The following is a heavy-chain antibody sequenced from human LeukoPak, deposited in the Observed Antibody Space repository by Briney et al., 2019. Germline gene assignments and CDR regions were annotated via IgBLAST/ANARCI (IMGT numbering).Heavy chain of an antibody. CDR1: GGTFSSNA. CDR3: ASSLGEVDWFDP. CDR2: IIPIFGTA. J-gene: IGHJ5*02. D-gene: IGHD3-10*01. Sequence: SVKVSCKASGGTFSSNAISWVRQAPGQGLEWMGGIIPIFGTANYAQRFQGRVTITTDESTSTAYMELSSLRSEDTAVYYCASSLGEVDWFDPWGQGTLVTVSS. V-gene: IGHV1-69*05.